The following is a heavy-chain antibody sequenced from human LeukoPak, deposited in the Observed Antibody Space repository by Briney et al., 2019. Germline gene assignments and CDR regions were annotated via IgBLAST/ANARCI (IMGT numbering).Heavy chain of an antibody. CDR2: IRYDGSNK. Sequence: GGSLRLSCAASGFTFSSYGMHWVRQAPGKGLEGVAFIRYDGSNKYYADSVKGRFTISRDNSKNTLYLQMNSLRAEDTAVYYCAKDCNNWNDEVHWGQGTLVTVSS. CDR1: GFTFSSYG. J-gene: IGHJ4*02. D-gene: IGHD1-20*01. CDR3: AKDCNNWNDEVH. V-gene: IGHV3-30*02.